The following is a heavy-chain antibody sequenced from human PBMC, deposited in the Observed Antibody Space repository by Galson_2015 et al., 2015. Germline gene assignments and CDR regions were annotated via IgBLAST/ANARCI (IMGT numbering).Heavy chain of an antibody. V-gene: IGHV1-69*02. J-gene: IGHJ3*02. CDR1: GVTFSSYT. CDR2: INPILGIA. D-gene: IGHD5/OR15-5a*01. CDR3: ARMGIDRVWSDDAFDI. Sequence: SVKVSCKASGVTFSSYTISWVRQAAGQGLEWMGWINPILGIANYAQTFQGRVTITADKSTSTVYMELSSLRSEDTAVYYCARMGIDRVWSDDAFDIWGQGTMVTVSS.